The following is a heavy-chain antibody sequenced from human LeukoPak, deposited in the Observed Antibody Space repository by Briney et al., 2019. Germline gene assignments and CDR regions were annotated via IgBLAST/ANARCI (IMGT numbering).Heavy chain of an antibody. CDR1: GYTFTSCY. Sequence: ASVKVSCKASGYTFTSCYMHWVRQAPGQGLEWMGWISGYNGKTKYAQKLQDRVTMTTDTSTTTAYMELRSLRSDDTAVYYCARAGAEVDNWFDPWGQGTLVTVSS. D-gene: IGHD1-14*01. CDR2: ISGYNGKT. CDR3: ARAGAEVDNWFDP. V-gene: IGHV1-18*04. J-gene: IGHJ5*02.